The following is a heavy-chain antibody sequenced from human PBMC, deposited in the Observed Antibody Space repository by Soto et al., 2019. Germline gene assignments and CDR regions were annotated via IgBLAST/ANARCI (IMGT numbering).Heavy chain of an antibody. CDR1: GGSISSYY. Sequence: PSETLSLTCTVSGGSISSYYWSWIRQPPGKGLEWIGYIYYSGSTNYNPSLKSRVTISVDTSTSTVYMELSSLRFEDTAVYYCARGAWGRDGYKANDYWGQGTLVTVSP. D-gene: IGHD5-12*01. CDR3: ARGAWGRDGYKANDY. CDR2: IYYSGST. J-gene: IGHJ4*02. V-gene: IGHV4-59*01.